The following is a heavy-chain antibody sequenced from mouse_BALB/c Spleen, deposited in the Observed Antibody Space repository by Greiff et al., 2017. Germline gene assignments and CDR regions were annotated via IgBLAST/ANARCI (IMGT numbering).Heavy chain of an antibody. CDR2: IYPSDSYT. CDR3: TRTYGSTYWYFDV. V-gene: IGHV1-69*02. CDR1: GYTFTSYW. Sequence: VKLQQPGAELVRPGASVKLSCKASGYTFTSYWINWVKQRPGQGLEWIGNIYPSDSYTNYNQKFKDKATLTVDKSSSTAYMQLSSPTSEDSAVYYCTRTYGSTYWYFDVWGAGTTVTVSS. J-gene: IGHJ1*01. D-gene: IGHD1-1*01.